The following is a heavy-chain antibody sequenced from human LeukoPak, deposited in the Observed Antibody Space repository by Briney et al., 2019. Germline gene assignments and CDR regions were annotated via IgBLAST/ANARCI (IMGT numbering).Heavy chain of an antibody. V-gene: IGHV4-34*01. D-gene: IGHD3-22*01. CDR3: ASLYDSSGYGSYHFDY. CDR1: GGSFSGYY. J-gene: IGHJ4*02. CDR2: INHSGST. Sequence: SETLSLTCAVYGGSFSGYYWSWIRQPPGKGLEWIGGINHSGSTNYNPSLKSRVTISVDTSKNQFSLKLSSVTAADTAVYYCASLYDSSGYGSYHFDYWGQGTLVTVSS.